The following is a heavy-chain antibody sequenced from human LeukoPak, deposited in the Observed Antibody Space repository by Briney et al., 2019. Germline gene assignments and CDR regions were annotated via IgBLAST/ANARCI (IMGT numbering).Heavy chain of an antibody. CDR2: VGGSSIYI. Sequence: GGSLRLSCAASGFTFSIYSMNWVRQAPGKGVEWVSSVGGSSIYIYYADSVEGRFTISRDNDKNSLSLQINSLRAEDTAVYYCARDQLPRTKPLDYWGQGTLVTVSS. D-gene: IGHD1-14*01. CDR3: ARDQLPRTKPLDY. J-gene: IGHJ4*02. CDR1: GFTFSIYS. V-gene: IGHV3-21*01.